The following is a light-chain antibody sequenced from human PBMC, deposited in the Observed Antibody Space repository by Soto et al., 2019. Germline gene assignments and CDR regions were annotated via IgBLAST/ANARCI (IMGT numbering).Light chain of an antibody. CDR1: QSVSSN. Sequence: ELVMTQSPATPSVSPGERATLSCRASQSVSSNLAWYQQKPGQAPRLLIYGASTRATGIPSRFSGSGFGTDFTLTISSLQPEDFATYYCQHFKTFPITFGQGTRLEIK. V-gene: IGKV3-15*01. J-gene: IGKJ5*01. CDR2: GAS. CDR3: QHFKTFPIT.